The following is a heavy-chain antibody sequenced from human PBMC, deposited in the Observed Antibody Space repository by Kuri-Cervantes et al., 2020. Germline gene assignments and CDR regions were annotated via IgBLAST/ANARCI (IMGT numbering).Heavy chain of an antibody. Sequence: SETLSLTCAVYGGSFSDYHWNYIRQPPGKGLEWIGEIDHTGSTNYNPSLKSRVTLSVDTSKNQFSLKLSSVTAADTAVYYCARVGCSGGRCYSLGGDIDHWGQGALVTVSS. CDR3: ARVGCSGGRCYSLGGDIDH. J-gene: IGHJ4*02. D-gene: IGHD2-15*01. V-gene: IGHV4-34*01. CDR1: GGSFSDYH. CDR2: IDHTGST.